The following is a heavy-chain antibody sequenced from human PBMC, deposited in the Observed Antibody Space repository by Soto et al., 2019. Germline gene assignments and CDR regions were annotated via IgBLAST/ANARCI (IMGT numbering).Heavy chain of an antibody. CDR1: GFTFSDYG. V-gene: IGHV3-30*18. CDR3: AKGTIVGTTRDYFDS. J-gene: IGHJ4*02. Sequence: PGGSLRLSCAASGFTFSDYGLHWVRQAPGKGLEWVAVISYDGTNKYYADSVKGRFTISRDNSENSLYLQMNSLTAEDTAVYYCAKGTIVGTTRDYFDSWGQGTLVTV. D-gene: IGHD1-26*01. CDR2: ISYDGTNK.